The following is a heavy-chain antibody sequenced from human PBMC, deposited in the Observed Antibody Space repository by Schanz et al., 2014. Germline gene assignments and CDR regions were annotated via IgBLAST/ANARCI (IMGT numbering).Heavy chain of an antibody. Sequence: VQLVESGGGVVQPGGSLRLSCAASGFSFSTYWMSWVRQAPGKGLEWVANIKRDGSEKNYLDSVKGRFTISRDNTKNSLFLQLNSLRADDTAVYYCARIGGSVFDYWAQGTLXTVSS. D-gene: IGHD3-10*01. CDR1: GFSFSTYW. J-gene: IGHJ4*02. V-gene: IGHV3-7*05. CDR2: IKRDGSEK. CDR3: ARIGGSVFDY.